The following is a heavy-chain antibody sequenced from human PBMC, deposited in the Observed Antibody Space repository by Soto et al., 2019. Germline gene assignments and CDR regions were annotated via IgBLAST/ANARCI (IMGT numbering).Heavy chain of an antibody. V-gene: IGHV1-18*01. CDR1: GYSFSSYR. CDR2: ISGHSGNT. Sequence: QVQLVQSGPEVKQPGASVKVSCKAFGYSFSSYRITWVRQAPGQGLEWMGWISGHSGNTQYAQKVQGRVTLTTDSSTNTAYMGIRSLTSDDTAVYYCARDLSAGAKAYWGQGSLVTVSS. D-gene: IGHD1-26*01. J-gene: IGHJ4*02. CDR3: ARDLSAGAKAY.